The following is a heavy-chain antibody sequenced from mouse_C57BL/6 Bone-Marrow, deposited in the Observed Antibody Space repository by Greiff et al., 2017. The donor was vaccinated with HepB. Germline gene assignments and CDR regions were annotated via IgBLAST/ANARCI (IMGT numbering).Heavy chain of an antibody. V-gene: IGHV3-8*01. CDR2: ISYSGST. CDR3: ARSRFYGNYRYFDV. CDR1: GYSITSDY. J-gene: IGHJ1*03. D-gene: IGHD2-1*01. Sequence: VQLKQSGPGLAKPSQTLSLTCSVTGYSITSDYWNWIRKFPGNKLEYMGYISYSGSTYYNPSLKSRISITRDTSKNQYYLQLNSVTTEDTATYYCARSRFYGNYRYFDVWGTGTTVTVSS.